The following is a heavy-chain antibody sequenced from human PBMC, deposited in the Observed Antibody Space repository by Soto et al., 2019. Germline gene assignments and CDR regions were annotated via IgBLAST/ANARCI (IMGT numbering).Heavy chain of an antibody. J-gene: IGHJ6*03. CDR3: ARRSPENPRYMDV. Sequence: ASVKVACKASGYTFTSYYMHWVLQAPGQGLEWMGIINPSGGSTSYAQKFQGRVTMTRDTSTSTVYMELSSLRSEDTAVYYCARRSPENPRYMDVWGKGTTVTVSS. CDR1: GYTFTSYY. CDR2: INPSGGST. V-gene: IGHV1-46*03.